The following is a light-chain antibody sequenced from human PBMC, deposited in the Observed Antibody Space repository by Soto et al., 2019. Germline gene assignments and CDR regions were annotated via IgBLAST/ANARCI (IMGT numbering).Light chain of an antibody. Sequence: QAVVTQTPSASGTPGQRVSISCSGSSTNIGRNTVLWYQQVPGTTPKVLIYSNSQRPSGVPDRFSGSKSGTSASLAISGLQSDDEADYYCAAWDDSLNGVVFGGGTKVTVL. CDR3: AAWDDSLNGVV. CDR1: STNIGRNT. J-gene: IGLJ2*01. V-gene: IGLV1-44*01. CDR2: SNS.